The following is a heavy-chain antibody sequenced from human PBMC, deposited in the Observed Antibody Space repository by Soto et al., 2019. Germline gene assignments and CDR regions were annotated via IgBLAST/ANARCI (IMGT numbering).Heavy chain of an antibody. CDR2: IYYSGST. V-gene: IGHV4-59*01. J-gene: IGHJ5*02. Sequence: SETLSLTCTVSGGSISSYYWSWIRQPPGKGLEWIGYIYYSGSTNYNPSLKSRVTISVDTSKNQFSLKLSSVTAADTAVYYCARTYYDSSNGWFDPWGQGTLVTVSS. CDR1: GGSISSYY. CDR3: ARTYYDSSNGWFDP. D-gene: IGHD3-22*01.